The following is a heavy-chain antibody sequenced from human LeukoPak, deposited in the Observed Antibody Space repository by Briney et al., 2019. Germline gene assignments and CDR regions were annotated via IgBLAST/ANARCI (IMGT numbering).Heavy chain of an antibody. CDR2: IYYSGST. CDR3: ARAAYSSSSDFDY. CDR1: GGSISSYY. V-gene: IGHV4-59*01. J-gene: IGHJ4*02. D-gene: IGHD6-6*01. Sequence: SETLSLTRTVSGGSISSYYWSWIRQPPGKGLEWIGYIYYSGSTNYNPSLKSRVTISVDTSKDQFSLKLSSVTAADTAVYYCARAAYSSSSDFDYWGQGTLVTVSS.